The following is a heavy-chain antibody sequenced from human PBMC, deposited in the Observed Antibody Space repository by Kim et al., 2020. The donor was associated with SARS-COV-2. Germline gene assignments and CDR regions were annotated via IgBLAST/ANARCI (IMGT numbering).Heavy chain of an antibody. CDR2: IDAGSGNT. J-gene: IGHJ6*01. V-gene: IGHV1-3*01. CDR1: GYTFSSYG. Sequence: ASVKVSCKASGYTFSSYGIHWVRQAPGQRLEWLGRIDAGSGNTKYSQKFQGRVTITRDTSARTDYMELSNLRSEDTAVYYCARIDGGEEGYYYYYGMDVW. CDR3: ARIDGGEEGYYYYYGMDV. D-gene: IGHD6-25*01.